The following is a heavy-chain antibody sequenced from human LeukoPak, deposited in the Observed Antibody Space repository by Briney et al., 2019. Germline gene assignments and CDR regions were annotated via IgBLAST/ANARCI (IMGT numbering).Heavy chain of an antibody. V-gene: IGHV4-34*01. CDR1: GGSFSGYY. Sequence: SETLSLTCAVYGGSFSGYYWSWIRQPPGKGLEWIGEINHSGSTNYNPSLKSRVTISVDTSKNQFSLKLSSVTAADTAVYYCARGRVGTNFVLDYWGQGTLVTVSS. J-gene: IGHJ4*02. CDR2: INHSGST. D-gene: IGHD1-26*01. CDR3: ARGRVGTNFVLDY.